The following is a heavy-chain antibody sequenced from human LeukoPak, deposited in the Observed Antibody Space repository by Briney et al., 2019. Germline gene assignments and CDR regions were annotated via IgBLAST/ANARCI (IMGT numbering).Heavy chain of an antibody. CDR2: IIPIFGTA. Sequence: ASVKVSCKASGGTFSSYAISWVRQAPGQGLEWMGRIIPIFGTADYAQKFQGRVTITADKSTSTAYMELSSLRTEDTAVYYCVGDFWDGYYRDYWGQGTLVTVSS. V-gene: IGHV1-69*06. CDR3: VGDFWDGYYRDY. D-gene: IGHD3-3*01. J-gene: IGHJ4*02. CDR1: GGTFSSYA.